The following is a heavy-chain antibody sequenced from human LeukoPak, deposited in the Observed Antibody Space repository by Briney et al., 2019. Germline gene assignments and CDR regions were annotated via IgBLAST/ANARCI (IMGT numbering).Heavy chain of an antibody. CDR2: IYYSGST. CDR1: GGSISSYSYY. CDR3: ARLIAAAGTISYYYMDV. Sequence: SETLSLTCTVSGGSISSYSYYWGWIRQPPGKGLEWIGSIYYSGSTYYKPSLKSRVTISVDTSKNQFSLKLSSVTAADTAVYYCARLIAAAGTISYYYMDVWGKGTTVTVSS. J-gene: IGHJ6*03. V-gene: IGHV4-39*07. D-gene: IGHD6-13*01.